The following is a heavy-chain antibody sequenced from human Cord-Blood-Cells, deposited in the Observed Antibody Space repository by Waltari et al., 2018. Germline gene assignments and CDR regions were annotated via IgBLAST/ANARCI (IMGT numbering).Heavy chain of an antibody. CDR3: ARGRYSSGFDY. V-gene: IGHV3-53*01. Sequence: EVQLVESGGGLIQPGGSLRLSCAASGFTVSRHYIGWVRQAPGKGVEWVSVIYSGGSTYYADSVKGRFTISRDNSKNTLYLQMNSLRAEDTAVYYCARGRYSSGFDYWGQGTLVTVSS. J-gene: IGHJ4*02. CDR1: GFTVSRHY. CDR2: IYSGGST. D-gene: IGHD6-19*01.